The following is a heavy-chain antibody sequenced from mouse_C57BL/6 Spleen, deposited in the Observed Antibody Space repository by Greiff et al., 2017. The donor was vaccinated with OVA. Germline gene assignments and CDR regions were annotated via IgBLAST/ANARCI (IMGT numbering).Heavy chain of an antibody. CDR1: GYAFSSSW. V-gene: IGHV1-82*01. Sequence: QVQLQQSGPELVKPGASVKISCKASGYAFSSSWMNWVKQRPGKGLEWIGRIYPGDGDTNYNGKFKGKATLTADKSSSTAYMQHSSLTSEDSAVYFCARGGYSNYVGDYWGQGTTLTVSS. CDR3: ARGGYSNYVGDY. D-gene: IGHD2-5*01. CDR2: IYPGDGDT. J-gene: IGHJ2*01.